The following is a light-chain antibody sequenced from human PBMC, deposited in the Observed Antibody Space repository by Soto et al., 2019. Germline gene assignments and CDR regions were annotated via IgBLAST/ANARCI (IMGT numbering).Light chain of an antibody. J-gene: IGKJ5*01. CDR3: QQYNNWPIT. CDR2: GAS. V-gene: IGKV3D-15*01. Sequence: EIVMTQSAATLSVSPGERATLSCRASQSVSSNLAWYQQKPGQAPRLLIYGASTRATGIPARSSGSGSGTEFTLTISSLQSEDFAVYYCQQYNNWPITFGQGTRLEIK. CDR1: QSVSSN.